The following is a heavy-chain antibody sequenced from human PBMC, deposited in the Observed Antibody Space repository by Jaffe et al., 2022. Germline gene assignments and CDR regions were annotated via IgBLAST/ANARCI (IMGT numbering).Heavy chain of an antibody. CDR1: GFTFSSYG. CDR2: IRYDGSNK. V-gene: IGHV3-30*02. CDR3: ARDSGYSSSGGGY. D-gene: IGHD6-13*01. Sequence: QVQLVESGGGVVQPGGSLRLSCAASGFTFSSYGMHWVRQAPGKGLEWVAFIRYDGSNKYYADSVKGRFTISRDNSKNTLYLQMNSLRAEDTAVYYCARDSGYSSSGGGYWGQGTLVTVSS. J-gene: IGHJ4*02.